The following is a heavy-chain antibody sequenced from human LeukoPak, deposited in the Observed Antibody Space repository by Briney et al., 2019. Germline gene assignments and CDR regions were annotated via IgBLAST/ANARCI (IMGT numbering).Heavy chain of an antibody. CDR2: ISSSGSTI. Sequence: GGALRLSCAASGFTFSSYEMNWVRQAPGKVLEWVSYISSSGSTIYYADSVKGRFTISRDNAKNTLYLQMNSLRAEDTAVYYCARGLDYFWRGYPPPYHDYWGQGPLVTVSS. D-gene: IGHD3-3*01. CDR3: ARGLDYFWRGYPPPYHDY. CDR1: GFTFSSYE. V-gene: IGHV3-48*03. J-gene: IGHJ4*02.